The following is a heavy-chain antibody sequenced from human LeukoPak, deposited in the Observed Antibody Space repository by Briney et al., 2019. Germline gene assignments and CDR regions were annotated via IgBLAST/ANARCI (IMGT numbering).Heavy chain of an antibody. V-gene: IGHV1-2*02. CDR1: GYTFTDFY. D-gene: IGHD3-22*01. Sequence: ASVKVSCKASGYTFTDFYIHWVRQAPGQGLEWIGWINPNSGGTNYAQTFQGRVTMSRYTSISTAYLEMSRLRSDDTGVYYCARADMSSDYAPNDYWGPGNLVTVPS. CDR2: INPNSGGT. J-gene: IGHJ4*02. CDR3: ARADMSSDYAPNDY.